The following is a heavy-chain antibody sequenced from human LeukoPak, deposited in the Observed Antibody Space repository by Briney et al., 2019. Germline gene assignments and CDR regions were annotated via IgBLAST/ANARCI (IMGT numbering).Heavy chain of an antibody. V-gene: IGHV1-69*05. CDR1: GGTFSSYA. J-gene: IGHJ3*02. Sequence: SVKVSCKASGGTFSSYAIRWVRQAPGQGVEWMGRIIPIFGTANYAQKFKGRVTINTDESTSRAYMEMSSLRSEDTAVYYCARDLRSYGRAFDIWGQGTMVTVSS. CDR2: IIPIFGTA. D-gene: IGHD5-18*01. CDR3: ARDLRSYGRAFDI.